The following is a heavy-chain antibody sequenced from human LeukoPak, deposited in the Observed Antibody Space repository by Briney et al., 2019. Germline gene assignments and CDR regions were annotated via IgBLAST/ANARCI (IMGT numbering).Heavy chain of an antibody. CDR3: ARGRLGGSGSYYNVLDY. CDR1: GGSISSYC. V-gene: IGHV4-59*01. CDR2: ISYSGST. Sequence: SETLSLTCTVSGGSISSYCWSWIRQPPGKGLEWIGYISYSGSTNYNPSLKSRVTISVDTSRNQFSLKLSSVTAADTAVYYCARGRLGGSGSYYNVLDYWGQGTLVTVSS. J-gene: IGHJ4*02. D-gene: IGHD3-10*01.